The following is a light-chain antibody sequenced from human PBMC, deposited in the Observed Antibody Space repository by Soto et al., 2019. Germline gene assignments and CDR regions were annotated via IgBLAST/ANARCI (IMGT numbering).Light chain of an antibody. CDR3: QQYYTTPRT. V-gene: IGKV4-1*01. J-gene: IGKJ1*01. CDR1: QSLLYRSNNKNY. Sequence: DIVMTQSPDSLAVSLGARATINCKSSQSLLYRSNNKNYLSWYQQKPGQPPKLLIYGASTRESGVPDRFSGSGSGTDFTLTISSLQAEDVAVYYCQQYYTTPRTFGQGTKVDIK. CDR2: GAS.